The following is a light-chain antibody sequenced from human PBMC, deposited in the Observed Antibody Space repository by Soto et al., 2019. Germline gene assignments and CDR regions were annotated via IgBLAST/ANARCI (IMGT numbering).Light chain of an antibody. J-gene: IGKJ1*01. CDR1: QGISNY. Sequence: DIQMTQSPSSLYASVGDRVTITCRATQGISNYLAWYQQKPGKVPKLLIYAASTLQSGVPSRFSGSGSGTDFTLTISSLQPENVATYYCQKYDSALGTFGQGTKVDIK. CDR3: QKYDSALGT. V-gene: IGKV1-27*01. CDR2: AAS.